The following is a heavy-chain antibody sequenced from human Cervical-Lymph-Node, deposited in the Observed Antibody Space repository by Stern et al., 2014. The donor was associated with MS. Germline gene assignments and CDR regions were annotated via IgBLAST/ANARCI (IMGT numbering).Heavy chain of an antibody. Sequence: ESGPTLVKPTQTLTLTCTFSGFSPSTSGVGVGWIRQPPGKALEWLALIYWDDDKRYSPSLKSRLTITKDTSKNQVVLTMTNMDPVDTATYYCAHSYNYGDTNWFDPWGQGTLVTVSS. D-gene: IGHD4-17*01. CDR1: GFSPSTSGVG. CDR3: AHSYNYGDTNWFDP. J-gene: IGHJ5*02. CDR2: IYWDDDK. V-gene: IGHV2-5*02.